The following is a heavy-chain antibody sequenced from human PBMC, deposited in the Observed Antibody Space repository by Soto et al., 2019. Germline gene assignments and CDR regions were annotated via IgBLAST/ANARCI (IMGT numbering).Heavy chain of an antibody. CDR2: ISAYNGNT. Sequence: QVQLVQSGAEVKKPGASVKVSCKASGYTFTSYGISWVRQAPGQGLEWMGWISAYNGNTNYAQKLQGRVTMTTDTSTSTAYMELRSLRSDDTAVYYCARAGLRYFDWSPLSFTAFDIWGQGTMVTVSS. CDR3: ARAGLRYFDWSPLSFTAFDI. V-gene: IGHV1-18*01. J-gene: IGHJ3*02. CDR1: GYTFTSYG. D-gene: IGHD3-9*01.